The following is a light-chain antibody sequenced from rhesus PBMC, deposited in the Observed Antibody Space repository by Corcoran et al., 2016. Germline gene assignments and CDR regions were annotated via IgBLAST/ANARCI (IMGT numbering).Light chain of an antibody. J-gene: IGKJ4*01. Sequence: VILTQSPATLSLSPGERATLSCRASQRVSSYLDWYQQKPGQAPRRLIYGSPSRATGIPDRFSGSGSGPKLTLTISGLEPEDFAVYYCQKYRSSPTFGGGAKVEIK. V-gene: IGKV3-53*01. CDR3: QKYRSSPT. CDR2: GSP. CDR1: QRVSSY.